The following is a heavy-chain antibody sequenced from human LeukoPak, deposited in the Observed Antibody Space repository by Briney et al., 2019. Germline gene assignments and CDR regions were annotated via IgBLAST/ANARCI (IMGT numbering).Heavy chain of an antibody. D-gene: IGHD5-12*01. CDR2: ISGSGGST. Sequence: GGSLRLSCAASGFTFSSYAMSWVRQAPGKGLEWVSAISGSGGSTYYADSVKGRFTISRDNSKNTLYLQMNSLRAEDTAVYYCAKDRRFRGSGYDYGDYWGQGTLVTVSS. CDR1: GFTFSSYA. CDR3: AKDRRFRGSGYDYGDY. V-gene: IGHV3-23*01. J-gene: IGHJ4*02.